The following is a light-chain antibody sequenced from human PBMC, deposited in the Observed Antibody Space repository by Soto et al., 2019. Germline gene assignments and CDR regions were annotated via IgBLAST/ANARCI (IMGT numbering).Light chain of an antibody. J-gene: IGLJ1*01. CDR2: DVT. Sequence: QSVLTQPASVSGSPGQSITISCTGTSSDVGGYNYVSWYQQHPGRAPKLIIYDVTNRPSGISNRFSGSKSGNTASLTISGLQTEDEADYYCTSFTSRHIYVFGTGTKVTVL. V-gene: IGLV2-14*03. CDR1: SSDVGGYNY. CDR3: TSFTSRHIYV.